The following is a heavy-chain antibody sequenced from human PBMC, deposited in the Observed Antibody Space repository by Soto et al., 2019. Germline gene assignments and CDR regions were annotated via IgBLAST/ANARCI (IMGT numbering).Heavy chain of an antibody. CDR2: IKSKTDGGTT. J-gene: IGHJ4*02. D-gene: IGHD6-13*01. CDR3: TTDYVEGRRSSSWYLKFDY. V-gene: IGHV3-15*07. CDR1: GFTFSNAW. Sequence: GGSLRLSCAASGFTFSNAWMNWVRQAPGKGLEWVGRIKSKTDGGTTDYAAPVKGRFTISRDDSKNTLYLQMNSLKTEDTAVYYCTTDYVEGRRSSSWYLKFDYWGQGTLVTVSS.